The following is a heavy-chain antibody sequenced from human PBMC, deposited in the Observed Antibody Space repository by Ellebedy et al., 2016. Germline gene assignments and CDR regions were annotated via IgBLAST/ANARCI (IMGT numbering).Heavy chain of an antibody. D-gene: IGHD6-13*01. CDR2: INPSGGST. CDR1: GYSFTNYY. CDR3: ARAIAAARGETPNWFDS. V-gene: IGHV1-46*01. Sequence: ASVKVSCKASGYSFTNYYIHWVRQAPGQGLEWMGIINPSGGSTSYAPKFQGRVTITRDTSASTAYMELSSLRSEDTAVYYCARAIAAARGETPNWFDSWGQGTLVTVSS. J-gene: IGHJ5*01.